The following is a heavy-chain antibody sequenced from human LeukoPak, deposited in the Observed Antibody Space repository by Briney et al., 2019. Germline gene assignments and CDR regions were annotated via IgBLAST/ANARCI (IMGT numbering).Heavy chain of an antibody. Sequence: SETQSLTCTVSGGSISSYYWSWIRQPPGKGLEWIGYIYYSGNTNYNPSLKSRVTISVDTSKNQFSLKLGSVTAADTAVYYCARHVVSFNWFDPWGQGTPVTVSP. J-gene: IGHJ5*02. CDR2: IYYSGNT. D-gene: IGHD2-2*01. V-gene: IGHV4-59*08. CDR1: GGSISSYY. CDR3: ARHVVSFNWFDP.